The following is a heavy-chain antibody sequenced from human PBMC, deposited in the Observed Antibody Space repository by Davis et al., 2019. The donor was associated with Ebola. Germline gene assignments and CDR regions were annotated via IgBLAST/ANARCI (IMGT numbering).Heavy chain of an antibody. CDR3: ARDPPDYYDSSGWEVYYYYGMDV. Sequence: ASVKVSCKASGYTFTSYGISWVRQAPGQGLEWMGWISAYNGNTNYAQKFQGRVTITRDTSASTAYMELSSLRSEDTAVYYCARDPPDYYDSSGWEVYYYYGMDVWGQGTTVTVSS. D-gene: IGHD3-22*01. J-gene: IGHJ6*02. CDR2: ISAYNGNT. V-gene: IGHV1-18*01. CDR1: GYTFTSYG.